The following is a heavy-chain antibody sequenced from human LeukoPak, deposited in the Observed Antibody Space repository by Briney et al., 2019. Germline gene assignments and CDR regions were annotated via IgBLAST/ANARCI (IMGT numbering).Heavy chain of an antibody. CDR1: GFTFSNAW. Sequence: PGGSLRLSCAASGFTFSNAWMSWIRQAPGKGLEWVSYISSSGSTIYYAVSVKGRFTISRDNAKNSLYLQMNSLRAEDTAVYYCAGRYDFWSGTYAFDIWGQGTMVTVSS. D-gene: IGHD3-3*01. CDR3: AGRYDFWSGTYAFDI. CDR2: ISSSGSTI. V-gene: IGHV3-11*04. J-gene: IGHJ3*02.